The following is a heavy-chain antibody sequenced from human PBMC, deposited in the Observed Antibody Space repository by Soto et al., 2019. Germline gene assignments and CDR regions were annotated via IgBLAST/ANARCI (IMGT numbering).Heavy chain of an antibody. CDR2: IWYDGSNK. CDR3: ARDHGVAAAGPGRFDP. Sequence: QVHLVESGGGVVQPGRSLRLSCAASGFTFSSYGMHWVRQAPGKGLEWVAVIWYDGSNKYYADSVKGRFTISRDNSKNTLYLQMNSLRAEDTAVYYCARDHGVAAAGPGRFDPWGQGTLVTVSS. J-gene: IGHJ5*02. CDR1: GFTFSSYG. D-gene: IGHD6-13*01. V-gene: IGHV3-33*08.